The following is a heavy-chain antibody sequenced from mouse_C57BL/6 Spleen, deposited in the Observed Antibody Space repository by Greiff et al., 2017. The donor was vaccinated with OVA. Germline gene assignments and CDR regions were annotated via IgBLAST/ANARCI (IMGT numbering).Heavy chain of an antibody. V-gene: IGHV1-5*01. CDR3: RVITTTSFDY. D-gene: IGHD1-1*01. CDR2: IYPGNSDT. CDR1: GYTFTSYW. Sequence: VQLQQSGPVLARPGASVKMSCKTSGYTFTSYWMHWVKQRPGQGLEWIGAIYPGNSDTNYNQKFKGKAKLTAVTSASTAYMELSSLTNEDSAVYYCRVITTTSFDYWGQGTTLTVSS. J-gene: IGHJ2*01.